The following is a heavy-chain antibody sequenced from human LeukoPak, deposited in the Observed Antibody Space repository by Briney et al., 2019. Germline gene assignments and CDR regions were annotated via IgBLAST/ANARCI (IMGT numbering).Heavy chain of an antibody. CDR2: IYYSGST. CDR1: GGSISSHY. D-gene: IGHD3-22*01. V-gene: IGHV4-59*11. J-gene: IGHJ6*03. Sequence: PSETLSLTCTVSGGSISSHYWSWIRQPPGKGLEWIGYIYYSGSTNYNPSLKSRVTISVDTSKNQFSLKLSSVTAADTAVYYCARTNYYDSSGYRYYYYYYYMDVWGKGATVTVSS. CDR3: ARTNYYDSSGYRYYYYYYYMDV.